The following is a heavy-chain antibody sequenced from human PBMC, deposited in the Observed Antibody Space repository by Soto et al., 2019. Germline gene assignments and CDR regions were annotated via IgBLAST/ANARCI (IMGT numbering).Heavy chain of an antibody. CDR2: INAGNGNT. J-gene: IGHJ3*02. D-gene: IGHD3-3*02. CDR3: ASPAFGPYHDAFDI. CDR1: GYTFTSYA. V-gene: IGHV1-3*01. Sequence: GASVKVSCKASGYTFTSYAMHWVRQAPGQRLEWMGWINAGNGNTKYSQKFQGRATITRDTSASTAYMELSSLRSDDTAVYYCASPAFGPYHDAFDIWGQGTMVTVSS.